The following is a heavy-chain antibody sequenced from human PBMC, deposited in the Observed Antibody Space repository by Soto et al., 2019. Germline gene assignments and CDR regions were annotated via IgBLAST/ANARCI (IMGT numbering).Heavy chain of an antibody. D-gene: IGHD6-19*01. J-gene: IGHJ5*02. CDR1: GGSINSSSYF. CDR3: ARHYSSGSLNLFDP. V-gene: IGHV4-39*01. Sequence: SETLSLTCSVSGGSINSSSYFWGWVRQPPGKGLEWIGSIYYSGSTCYNPSLRSRVTISVDTSKNQFSMKLSSVTAADTAVFYCARHYSSGSLNLFDPWGHGTLVTVSS. CDR2: IYYSGST.